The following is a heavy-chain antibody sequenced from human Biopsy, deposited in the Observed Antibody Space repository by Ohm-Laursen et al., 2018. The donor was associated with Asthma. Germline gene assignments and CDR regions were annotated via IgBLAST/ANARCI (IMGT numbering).Heavy chain of an antibody. CDR1: GFTFSHYN. CDR3: ARGKTWGRSYHFDS. CDR2: ITDTSRYI. V-gene: IGHV3-21*01. Sequence: SLRLSCAASGFTFSHYNMNWVRQAPGKGLEWVSSITDTSRYIKYADSVKGRFTISRDNAKNSLYLQVNSLRGDDTAVYYCARGKTWGRSYHFDSWGQGTLVTVSS. D-gene: IGHD6-6*01. J-gene: IGHJ4*02.